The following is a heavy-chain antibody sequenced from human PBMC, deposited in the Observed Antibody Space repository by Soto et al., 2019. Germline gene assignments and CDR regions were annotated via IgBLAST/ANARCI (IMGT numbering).Heavy chain of an antibody. Sequence: QVQLVPSGAEVKKPGSSVKVSCKASGGTFSSYAISWVRQAPGQGLEWMGGIIPIFGTANYAQKFQGRVTITADESTSTAYMELSSLRSEDTAVYYCARVWGGSYYYYYYGMDVWGQGTTVTVSS. J-gene: IGHJ6*02. CDR2: IIPIFGTA. V-gene: IGHV1-69*01. CDR3: ARVWGGSYYYYYYGMDV. D-gene: IGHD1-26*01. CDR1: GGTFSSYA.